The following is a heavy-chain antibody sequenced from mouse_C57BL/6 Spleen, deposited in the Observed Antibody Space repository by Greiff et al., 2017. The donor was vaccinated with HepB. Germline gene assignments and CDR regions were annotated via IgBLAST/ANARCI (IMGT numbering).Heavy chain of an antibody. CDR1: GFSLSTFGMG. V-gene: IGHV8-8*01. J-gene: IGHJ3*01. CDR3: ARIAYYGSTWFAY. Sequence: QVTLKVCGPGILQPSQTLSLTCSFSGFSLSTFGMGVGWIRQPSGKGLEWLAHIWWDDDKYYNPALKSRRTISKDTSKNQVFLKIANVGTADTATYDCARIAYYGSTWFAYWGQGTLVTVSA. CDR2: IWWDDDK. D-gene: IGHD1-1*01.